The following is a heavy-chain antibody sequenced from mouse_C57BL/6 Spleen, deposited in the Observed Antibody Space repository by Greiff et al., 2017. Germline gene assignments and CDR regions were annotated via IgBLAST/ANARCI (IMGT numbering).Heavy chain of an antibody. CDR1: GFTFSSYT. J-gene: IGHJ2*01. CDR2: ISGGGGNT. CDR3: ARRGVVALDY. Sequence: EVKLVESGGGLVKPGGSLKLSCAASGFTFSSYTMSWVRQTPEKRLEWVATISGGGGNTYYPDSVKGRFTISRDNAKNTLYLQMSSLRSEDTALYYCARRGVVALDYWGQGTTLTVSS. D-gene: IGHD1-1*01. V-gene: IGHV5-9*01.